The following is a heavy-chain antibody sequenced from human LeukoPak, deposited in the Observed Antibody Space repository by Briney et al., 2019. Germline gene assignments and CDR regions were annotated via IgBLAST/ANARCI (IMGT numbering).Heavy chain of an antibody. CDR1: GYSFTGHY. CDR2: INPKSGGT. D-gene: IGHD2-15*01. Sequence: ASVKVSCKASGYSFTGHYMHWVRQAPGQGLEWMGWINPKSGGTNYAQKFQGRVTMTRDTSISTAYMDMSSLRSDDTAVYYCARVHVGPYYYYYYMDVWGKGTTVTVSS. CDR3: ARVHVGPYYYYYYMDV. V-gene: IGHV1-2*02. J-gene: IGHJ6*03.